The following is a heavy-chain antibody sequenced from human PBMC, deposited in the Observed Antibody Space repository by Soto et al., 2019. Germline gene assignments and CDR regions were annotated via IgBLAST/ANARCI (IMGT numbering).Heavy chain of an antibody. Sequence: QVQLQESGPGLVKPSQTLSLTCTVSGGSISSCGYYWSWIRQHPGKGLEWIGYIYYSGSTYYNPSLKRRVTIAVDTSKNQFSLKLSSVTAADTAVYYCARDEGVPGGYFYGMDVWGQGTTVTVSS. D-gene: IGHD2-2*01. J-gene: IGHJ6*02. CDR1: GGSISSCGYY. CDR3: ARDEGVPGGYFYGMDV. CDR2: IYYSGST. V-gene: IGHV4-31*03.